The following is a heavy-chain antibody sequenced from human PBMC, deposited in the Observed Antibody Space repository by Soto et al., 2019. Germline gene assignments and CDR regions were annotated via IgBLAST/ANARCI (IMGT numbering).Heavy chain of an antibody. V-gene: IGHV4-30-4*01. J-gene: IGHJ6*02. CDR1: GGSISSGDYY. CDR3: ARLGPTTVPTSYFTGNYNGMDV. CDR2: IYYSGST. Sequence: QVQLQESGPGLVKPSQTLSLTCTVSGGSISSGDYYWSWIRQPPGKGLEWIGYIYYSGSTYYNPSLRSRLTISVDTSKTQFSLKLSSVTAADTAVYCCARLGPTTVPTSYFTGNYNGMDVWCQGTTVAVSS. D-gene: IGHD4-17*01.